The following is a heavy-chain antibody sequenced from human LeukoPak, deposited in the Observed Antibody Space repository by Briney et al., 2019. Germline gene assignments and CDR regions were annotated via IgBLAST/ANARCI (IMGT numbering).Heavy chain of an antibody. Sequence: GGSLRLSCAASGFTFSSYSMNWVRQAPGKGLEWVSYISSSSSTIYYTDSVKGRFTISRDNAKKSLYLQMNSQRAEDTAVYYCARGEPTYYDFWSGLDFYMDVWGKGTTVTVSS. D-gene: IGHD3-3*01. CDR1: GFTFSSYS. J-gene: IGHJ6*03. CDR3: ARGEPTYYDFWSGLDFYMDV. V-gene: IGHV3-48*01. CDR2: ISSSSSTI.